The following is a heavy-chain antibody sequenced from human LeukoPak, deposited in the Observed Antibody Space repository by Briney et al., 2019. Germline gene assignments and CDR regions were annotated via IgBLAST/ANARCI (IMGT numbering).Heavy chain of an antibody. CDR3: ARLRGVYSGYDSV. CDR2: INHSGST. Sequence: PSENLSPTRAVYCGSFSGFYWSWIRQPPGKGLEWIGEINHSGSTNYNPSLKSRVTISVDTSKNQFSLKLSSVTAADTAVYYCARLRGVYSGYDSVWGKGTTVTVSS. CDR1: CGSFSGFY. V-gene: IGHV4-34*01. D-gene: IGHD5-12*01. J-gene: IGHJ6*04.